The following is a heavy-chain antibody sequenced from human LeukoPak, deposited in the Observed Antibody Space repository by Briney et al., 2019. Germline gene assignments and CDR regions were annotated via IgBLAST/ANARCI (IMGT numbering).Heavy chain of an antibody. CDR3: AKSGEGLRYFDWLLSPTYYFDY. J-gene: IGHJ4*02. Sequence: PGGSLRLSCAASGFTFSSYAMNWVRQAPGKGLEWVSAISGSGGSTYYADSVKGRFTISRDNSKNTLYLQMNSLRAEDTAVYYCAKSGEGLRYFDWLLSPTYYFDYWGQGTLVTVSS. CDR2: ISGSGGST. V-gene: IGHV3-23*01. D-gene: IGHD3-9*01. CDR1: GFTFSSYA.